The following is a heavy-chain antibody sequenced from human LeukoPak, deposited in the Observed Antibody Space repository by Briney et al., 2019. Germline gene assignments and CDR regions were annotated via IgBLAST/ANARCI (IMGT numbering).Heavy chain of an antibody. Sequence: SETLSLTCTVSGGSISSYYWSWIRQPPGKGLEWIGYIYSSGSTNYNPSLKSRITISADTSKNQFSLKLSSVTAADTAVYYCARFAYCGGHCWYYFDYRGQGSLVTVSS. CDR2: IYSSGST. D-gene: IGHD2-21*02. CDR3: ARFAYCGGHCWYYFDY. V-gene: IGHV4-59*01. J-gene: IGHJ4*02. CDR1: GGSISSYY.